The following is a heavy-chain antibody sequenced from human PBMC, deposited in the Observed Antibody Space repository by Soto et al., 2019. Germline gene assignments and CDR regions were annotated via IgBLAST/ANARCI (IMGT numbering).Heavy chain of an antibody. Sequence: QVQLVQSGAEVKKPGSSVKVSCKASGGTFSSYAISWVRQAPGQGLEWMGGISVYNGNTNSAQKVRGRVTMTTDTYTNTAYLELRSLRPDDTAVYYCARCKDFWSGYSRGGMDVWGQGTTVTVSS. CDR2: ISVYNGNT. V-gene: IGHV1-18*01. CDR3: ARCKDFWSGYSRGGMDV. CDR1: GGTFSSYA. J-gene: IGHJ6*02. D-gene: IGHD3-3*01.